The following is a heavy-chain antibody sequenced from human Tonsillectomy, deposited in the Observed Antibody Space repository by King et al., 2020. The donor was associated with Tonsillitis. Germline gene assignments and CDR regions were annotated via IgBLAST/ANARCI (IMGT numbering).Heavy chain of an antibody. V-gene: IGHV1-69*12. CDR3: ARYCSSTSCPYYYYYGMDV. CDR2: IIPIFGTA. J-gene: IGHJ6*02. D-gene: IGHD2-2*01. Sequence: QLVQSGAEVKKPGSSVKVSCKASGGTFSSYAISWVRQAPGQGLEWMGGIIPIFGTANYAQKFQGRVTITADESTSTAYMELSSLRSEDTAVYYCARYCSSTSCPYYYYYGMDVWGQGTTVTVSS. CDR1: GGTFSSYA.